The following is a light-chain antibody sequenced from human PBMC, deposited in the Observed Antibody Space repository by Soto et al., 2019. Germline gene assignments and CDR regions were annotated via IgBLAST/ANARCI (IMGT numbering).Light chain of an antibody. J-gene: IGKJ4*01. CDR1: QSISSW. Sequence: DIQMTQSPSTLSASVGDRVTITCRASQSISSWLAWYQQKPGKAPTLLIYKASSLESGVPSRFSGSGSGTEFTLTISSLQPDDFATYYCQQYSAYPTCGGGTKVEIK. CDR3: QQYSAYPT. V-gene: IGKV1-5*03. CDR2: KAS.